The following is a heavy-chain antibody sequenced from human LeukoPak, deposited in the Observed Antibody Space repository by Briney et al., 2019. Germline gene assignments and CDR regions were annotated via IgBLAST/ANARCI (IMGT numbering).Heavy chain of an antibody. CDR2: INHSGST. Sequence: KPSETLSLTCAVYGGSFSGYYWSWIRQPPGKGLEWIGEINHSGSTNYNPSLKSRVTISVDTSKNQFSLKLSSVTAADTAVYYCARDYMWFGELPLYWYFDLWGRGTLVTVSS. CDR1: GGSFSGYY. J-gene: IGHJ2*01. D-gene: IGHD3-10*01. V-gene: IGHV4-34*01. CDR3: ARDYMWFGELPLYWYFDL.